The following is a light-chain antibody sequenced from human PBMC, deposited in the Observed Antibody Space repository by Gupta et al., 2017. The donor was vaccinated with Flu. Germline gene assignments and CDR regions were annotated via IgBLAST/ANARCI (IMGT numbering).Light chain of an antibody. CDR2: GAS. CDR3: QQSYSAPPGT. J-gene: IGKJ2*01. V-gene: IGKV1-39*01. CDR1: QTINTF. Sequence: DRVTITCRASQTINTFLNWYQQKPGKAPKLLIYGASSLQSWVPSRFTGSGSGTDFTLTISSLQPEDFATYYCQQSYSAPPGTFGQGTKVEIK.